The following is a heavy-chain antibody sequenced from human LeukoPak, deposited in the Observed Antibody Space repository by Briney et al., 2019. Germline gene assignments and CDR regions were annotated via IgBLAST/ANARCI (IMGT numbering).Heavy chain of an antibody. CDR1: DFTVSRNY. J-gene: IGHJ4*02. V-gene: IGHV3-53*01. CDR3: ASRSGGDYPYFDY. CDR2: IYSGGST. D-gene: IGHD4-17*01. Sequence: LTGGSLRLSCAASDFTVSRNYMIWVRQAPGKGLEWVSVIYSGGSTKYADSVKGRFTISRDNSKNTLYLQMNSLRVEDTALYYCASRSGGDYPYFDYWGQGTLVTVSS.